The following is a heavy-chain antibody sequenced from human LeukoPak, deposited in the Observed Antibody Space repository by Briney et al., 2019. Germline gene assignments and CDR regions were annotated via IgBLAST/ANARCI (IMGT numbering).Heavy chain of an antibody. CDR3: AKGGIVVVNEVDY. CDR2: ISYDGSNK. V-gene: IGHV3-30*04. CDR1: GFTFSSYA. Sequence: PGGSLRLSCAASGFTFSSYAMHWVRQAPGKGLEWVAVISYDGSNKYYADSVKGRFTISRDNSKNTLYLQMNSLRAEDTAVYYCAKGGIVVVNEVDYWGQGTLVTVSS. D-gene: IGHD3-22*01. J-gene: IGHJ4*02.